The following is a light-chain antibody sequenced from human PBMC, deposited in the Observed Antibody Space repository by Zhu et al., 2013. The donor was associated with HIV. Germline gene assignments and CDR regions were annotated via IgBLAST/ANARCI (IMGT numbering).Light chain of an antibody. J-gene: IGKJ5*01. Sequence: DIQMTQSPSSLSASVGDRVTITCRASQGISNYLAWYQQKPGKVPKLLIYDVSTLQTGVPSRFSGSGSGTEFSFTINNLQPEDTATYYCQQHDIVPITFGQGTRLEIK. CDR1: QGISNY. CDR2: DVS. CDR3: QQHDIVPIT. V-gene: IGKV1-33*01.